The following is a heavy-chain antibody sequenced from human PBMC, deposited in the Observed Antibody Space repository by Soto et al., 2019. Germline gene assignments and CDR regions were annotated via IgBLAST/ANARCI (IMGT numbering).Heavy chain of an antibody. CDR1: GFTFSSYT. D-gene: IGHD5-12*01. CDR3: ARFGYTTEAH. J-gene: IGHJ4*02. V-gene: IGHV3-21*01. CDR2: ISSSSSYI. Sequence: EVPLVESGGGLVKPGGSLRLSYAASGFTFSSYTMIWVRQAPGKGLEWVSSISSSSSYIYYADSVKGRFTISRDNAKNSLYLQMNRLRAEDTAVYYCARFGYTTEAHWGQGTLVTVSS.